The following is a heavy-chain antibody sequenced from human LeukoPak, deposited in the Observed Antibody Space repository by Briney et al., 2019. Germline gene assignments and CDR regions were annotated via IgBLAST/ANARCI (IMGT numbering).Heavy chain of an antibody. CDR1: GFSLRSYW. V-gene: IGHV3-7*02. CDR3: ASSAAGLVH. CDR2: TNQDGGDK. D-gene: IGHD6-13*01. Sequence: GGSLRLSCAPYGFSLRSYWMTWVRQAPGKGLEWVANTNQDGGDKYYVDSVKGRFNISRDNAKNSLSLQMHTLRVEDTAVYYCASSAAGLVHWGQGALVTVSS. J-gene: IGHJ4*02.